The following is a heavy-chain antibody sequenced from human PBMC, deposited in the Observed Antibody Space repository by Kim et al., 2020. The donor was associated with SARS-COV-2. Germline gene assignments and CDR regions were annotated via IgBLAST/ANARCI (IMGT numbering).Heavy chain of an antibody. Sequence: GGSLRLSCAASGFSVSSNYISWVRQAPGKGLEWVSVIYTGGSTYYADSVKGRFTISRDNSKNTVYLQMNSLRAEDTAVYYFARGQQGGNSPIDYWGQGT. J-gene: IGHJ4*02. V-gene: IGHV3-53*01. CDR2: IYTGGST. CDR3: ARGQQGGNSPIDY. CDR1: GFSVSSNY. D-gene: IGHD2-21*02.